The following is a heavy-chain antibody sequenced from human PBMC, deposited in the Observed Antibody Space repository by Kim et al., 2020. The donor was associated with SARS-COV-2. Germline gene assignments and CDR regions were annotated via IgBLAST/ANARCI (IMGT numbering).Heavy chain of an antibody. J-gene: IGHJ3*02. CDR3: AKDAHQGGGSYFTVDGGAFDI. CDR1: GFTFSSYA. D-gene: IGHD1-26*01. Sequence: GGSLRLSCAASGFTFSSYAMSWVRQAPGKGLEWVSAISGSGGSTYYADSVKGRFTISRDNSKNTLYLQMNSLRAEDTAVYYCAKDAHQGGGSYFTVDGGAFDIWGQGTMVTVSS. V-gene: IGHV3-23*01. CDR2: ISGSGGST.